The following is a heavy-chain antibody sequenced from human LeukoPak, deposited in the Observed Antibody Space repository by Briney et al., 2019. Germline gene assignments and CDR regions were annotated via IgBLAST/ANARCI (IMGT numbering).Heavy chain of an antibody. CDR1: GFTFTNYG. CDR2: IISSGART. D-gene: IGHD4/OR15-4a*01. CDR3: ARRAGAYSHPYDY. J-gene: IGHJ4*02. Sequence: GGSLRLSCAASGFTFTNYGMNWVRQAPGKGLEWVSGIISSGARTYYADSVKGRFSISRENSKNTLYLQMNSLRAEDTAVYYCARRAGAYSHPYDYWGQGTLVTVSS. V-gene: IGHV3-23*01.